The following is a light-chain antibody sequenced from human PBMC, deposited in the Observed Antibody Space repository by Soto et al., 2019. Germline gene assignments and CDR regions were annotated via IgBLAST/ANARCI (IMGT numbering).Light chain of an antibody. Sequence: IVVTQSPGTLSLSPGERATLSCRASHSVGSNYLAWFQQKPGQAPRLLMYAASSRATGIPDKFRGSGSGTDCTLTISRLEPADSAVYYCQQYSSSPLTFGGGTKLEI. CDR3: QQYSSSPLT. CDR2: AAS. V-gene: IGKV3-20*01. CDR1: HSVGSNY. J-gene: IGKJ4*01.